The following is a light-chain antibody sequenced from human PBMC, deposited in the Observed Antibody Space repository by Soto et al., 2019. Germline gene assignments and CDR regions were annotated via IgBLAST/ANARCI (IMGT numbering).Light chain of an antibody. V-gene: IGKV2-28*01. CDR2: LGS. CDR1: QSLLYSNRYNY. J-gene: IGKJ2*01. CDR3: MQALQTPYT. Sequence: DIVMTQSPLSLPVTPGEPASISCRSSQSLLYSNRYNYLDWYLQRPGQPPQLLIDLGSDRASGVPARFSGSGSGTDFILKISRVEAEDVGVYYCMQALQTPYTFGQGTKLEIK.